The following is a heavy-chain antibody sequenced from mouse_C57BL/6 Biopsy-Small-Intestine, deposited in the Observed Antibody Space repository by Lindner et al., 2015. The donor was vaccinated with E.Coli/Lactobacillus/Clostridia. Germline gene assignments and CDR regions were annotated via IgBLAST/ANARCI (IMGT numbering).Heavy chain of an antibody. Sequence: VQLQESGAELVRPGTSVKMSCKASGYTFTNYWIGWAKQRPGHGLEWIGDIYPGGGYTNYNEKFKGKATLTVDKSSSTAHMELRSLTSEDSAVYYCATTVVATDYWGQGTSVTVSS. J-gene: IGHJ4*01. CDR1: GYTFTNYW. D-gene: IGHD1-1*01. V-gene: IGHV1-63*01. CDR3: ATTVVATDY. CDR2: IYPGGGYT.